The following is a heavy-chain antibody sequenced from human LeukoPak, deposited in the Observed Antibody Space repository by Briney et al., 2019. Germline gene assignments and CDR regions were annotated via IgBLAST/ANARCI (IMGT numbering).Heavy chain of an antibody. V-gene: IGHV3-48*03. Sequence: GGSLRLSCAASGFTFSSDEMNWVRQVPGKGLEWVSYISSSGRTIYYADFVKGRFTVSRDNAKNSLYLQMNSLRAEDTAVYYCARGLLLDWGQGTLVTVSS. CDR1: GFTFSSDE. CDR3: ARGLLLD. D-gene: IGHD2/OR15-2a*01. CDR2: ISSSGRTI. J-gene: IGHJ4*02.